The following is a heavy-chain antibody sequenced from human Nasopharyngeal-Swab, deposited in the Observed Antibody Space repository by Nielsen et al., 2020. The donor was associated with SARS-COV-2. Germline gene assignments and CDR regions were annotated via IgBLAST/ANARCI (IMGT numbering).Heavy chain of an antibody. CDR3: ARAKGDIVATIRVWGFDP. Sequence: GESLKISCAASGYTFTGYYMHWVRQAPGQGLEWMGRINPNSGGTNYAQKFQGRVTMTRDTSISTAYMELSRLRSDDTAVYYCARAKGDIVATIRVWGFDPWGQGTLVTVSS. J-gene: IGHJ5*02. D-gene: IGHD5-12*01. V-gene: IGHV1-2*06. CDR1: GYTFTGYY. CDR2: INPNSGGT.